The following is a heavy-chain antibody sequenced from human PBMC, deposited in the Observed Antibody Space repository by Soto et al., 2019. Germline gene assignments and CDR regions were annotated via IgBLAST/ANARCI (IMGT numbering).Heavy chain of an antibody. Sequence: ASVKVSCKASGYVFGSCGISWVRQAPGQGLEWVGWMSAFNGDAKSAQKFQGRVTMTTDTSTSTAYMELRSLRSDDPAGYYCAKDVSHYYSKDYWGQGTLVTVSS. CDR3: AKDVSHYYSKDY. CDR2: MSAFNGDA. CDR1: GYVFGSCG. V-gene: IGHV1-18*01. J-gene: IGHJ4*02. D-gene: IGHD3-10*01.